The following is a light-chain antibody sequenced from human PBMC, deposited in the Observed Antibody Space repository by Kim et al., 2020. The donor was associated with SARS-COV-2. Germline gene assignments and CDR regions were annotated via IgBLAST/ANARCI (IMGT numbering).Light chain of an antibody. J-gene: IGLJ1*01. CDR3: QAWDSSTHNYV. CDR1: KLGAKY. CDR2: QDN. V-gene: IGLV3-1*01. Sequence: PGQKASLTCSGYKLGAKYVSWYQQKPGQSPVVVIYQDNQRPSGLPERFSGSNSGNTATLTISGTQAMDEADYYCQAWDSSTHNYVFGAGTKVTVL.